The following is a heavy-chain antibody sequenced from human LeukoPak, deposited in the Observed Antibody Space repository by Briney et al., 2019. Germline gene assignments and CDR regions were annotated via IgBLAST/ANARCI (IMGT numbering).Heavy chain of an antibody. CDR3: AKGGATKFYFDY. CDR1: GFTVSSNY. D-gene: IGHD5-12*01. J-gene: IGHJ4*02. Sequence: PGGSLRLSCAASGFTVSSNYMSWVRQAPGKGLEWVSTLSGSGGRTYYADSVKGQFTISRDNSKNTLYLQMNSLRAEDTAIFYCAKGGATKFYFDYWGQGTLVIVSS. CDR2: LSGSGGRT. V-gene: IGHV3-23*01.